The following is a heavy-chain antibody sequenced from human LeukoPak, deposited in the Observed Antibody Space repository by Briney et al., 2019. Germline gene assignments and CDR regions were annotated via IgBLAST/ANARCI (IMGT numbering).Heavy chain of an antibody. V-gene: IGHV3-48*03. Sequence: GGSLRLSCATSGFTVSSNYMTWVRQAPGKGLEWVSYISSSGSTIYYADSVKGRFTISRDNAKNSLYLQMNSLRAEDTAVYYCARDPRFGFFDYWGQGTLVTVSS. J-gene: IGHJ4*02. CDR1: GFTVSSNY. CDR2: ISSSGSTI. CDR3: ARDPRFGFFDY. D-gene: IGHD3-10*01.